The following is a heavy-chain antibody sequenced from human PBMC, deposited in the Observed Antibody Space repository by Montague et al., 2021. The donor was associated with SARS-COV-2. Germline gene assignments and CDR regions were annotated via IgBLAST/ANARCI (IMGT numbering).Heavy chain of an antibody. CDR3: ASTPIVVVVAADYYFDY. V-gene: IGHV4-39*01. CDR1: GGSISSSSYY. CDR2: IYYSGST. J-gene: IGHJ4*02. D-gene: IGHD2-15*01. Sequence: TLSLTCTVSGGSISSSSYYWGWIRQPPGKGLEWIGSIYYSGSTYYNPSLKSRVTISVDTSKNQFSLKLSSVTAADTAVYYCASTPIVVVVAADYYFDYWGQGTLVTVSS.